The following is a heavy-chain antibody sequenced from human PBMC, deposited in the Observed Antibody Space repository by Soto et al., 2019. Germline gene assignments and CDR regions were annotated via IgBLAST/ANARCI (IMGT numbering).Heavy chain of an antibody. CDR3: ARGDYDFWSGYSYYFDY. V-gene: IGHV4-30-4*01. Sequence: PSQTLALTWTFSGGSISSGDYYWSRMRQPPRPGLEWIGYIYYSGSTSYNPCLKSRVSISVDRPKNQFSLKLSSVTAADAGLYYCARGDYDFWSGYSYYFDYWGQGTMVTVSS. J-gene: IGHJ4*02. D-gene: IGHD3-3*01. CDR1: GGSISSGDYY. CDR2: IYYSGST.